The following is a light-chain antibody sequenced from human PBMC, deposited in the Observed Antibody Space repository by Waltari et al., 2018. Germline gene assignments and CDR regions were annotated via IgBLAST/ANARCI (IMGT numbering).Light chain of an antibody. Sequence: QSALTQPASASGSPGQSIPLPCPGTRTTIGDFNLVSWYQQHPGEAPRLLIYEVTKRPSGSSDRFSASKSGNTASLTISRLQPEDEATYYCCSFASRSIFGGGTKVTVL. CDR1: RTTIGDFNL. CDR2: EVT. CDR3: CSFASRSI. J-gene: IGLJ2*01. V-gene: IGLV2-23*02.